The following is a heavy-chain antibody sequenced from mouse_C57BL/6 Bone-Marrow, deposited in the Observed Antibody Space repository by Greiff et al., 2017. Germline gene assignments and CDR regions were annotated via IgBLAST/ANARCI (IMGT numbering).Heavy chain of an antibody. J-gene: IGHJ3*01. CDR3: AREGDDYEGFAY. CDR2: INYDGSST. Sequence: EVKLVESEGGLVQPGSSMKLSCTASGFTFSDYYIAWVRQVPEKGLEWVANINYDGSSTYYLDSLKSRFIISRDNAKNILYLQMSSLKSEDTATYYCAREGDDYEGFAYWGQGTLVTVSA. D-gene: IGHD2-4*01. CDR1: GFTFSDYY. V-gene: IGHV5-16*01.